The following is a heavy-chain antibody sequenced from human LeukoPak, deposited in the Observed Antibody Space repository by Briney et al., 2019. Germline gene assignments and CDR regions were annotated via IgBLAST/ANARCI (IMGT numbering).Heavy chain of an antibody. CDR1: GGSISSDGYY. CDR3: ARYRDSGGRLAFDI. Sequence: PSETLSLTCTASGGSISSDGYYWPWLRQQPGKGLEWIGYIYYSGTAYYNPSLESRVTLSVDTSKNQFSLRLSSVTAADTAVYSCARYRDSGGRLAFDIWGQGIMATVSS. D-gene: IGHD2-15*01. V-gene: IGHV4-31*03. J-gene: IGHJ3*02. CDR2: IYYSGTA.